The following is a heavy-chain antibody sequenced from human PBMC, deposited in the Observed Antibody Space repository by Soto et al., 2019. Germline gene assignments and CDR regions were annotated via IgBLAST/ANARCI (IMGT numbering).Heavy chain of an antibody. CDR1: GYTLTELS. CDR3: ATETYCSGGSCSLDWYFDL. CDR2: FDPEDGET. Sequence: QVQLVQSGAEVKKPGASVKVSCKVSGYTLTELSMHWVRQAPGKGLEWMGGFDPEDGETIYAQKFQGRDTMTEDTSTDTAYMELSSLRSEDTAVYYCATETYCSGGSCSLDWYFDLWGRGTLVTVSS. J-gene: IGHJ2*01. D-gene: IGHD2-15*01. V-gene: IGHV1-24*01.